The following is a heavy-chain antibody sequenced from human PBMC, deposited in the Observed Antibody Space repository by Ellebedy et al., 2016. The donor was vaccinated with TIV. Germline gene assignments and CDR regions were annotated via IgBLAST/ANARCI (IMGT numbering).Heavy chain of an antibody. D-gene: IGHD5-18*01. CDR1: EFTFSSYW. V-gene: IGHV3-74*01. Sequence: GESLKISCAASEFTFSSYWVHWVRQAPGKGLVWVSRINSDGGSTSYADSVRGRCTISRDNAKNTLYLQMSSLRADDTAVYYCLSGYIHRQFDFWGQGTLVTVSS. CDR3: LSGYIHRQFDF. J-gene: IGHJ4*02. CDR2: INSDGGST.